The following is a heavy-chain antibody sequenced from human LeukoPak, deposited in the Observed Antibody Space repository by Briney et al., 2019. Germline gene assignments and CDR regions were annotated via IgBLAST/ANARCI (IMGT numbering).Heavy chain of an antibody. CDR1: GFTLSNYW. V-gene: IGHV3-7*01. J-gene: IGHJ5*02. CDR2: IRPDGSDE. D-gene: IGHD3-10*01. CDR3: GRWGVNTGLDP. Sequence: GGSLRLSCAASGFTLSNYWMGWVRQAPGKGLEGVANIRPDGSDEYYVDSVKGRFTISRDNGQNSLYIQMSSLRAEDSAVFYCGRWGVNTGLDPWGQGTLVTVSS.